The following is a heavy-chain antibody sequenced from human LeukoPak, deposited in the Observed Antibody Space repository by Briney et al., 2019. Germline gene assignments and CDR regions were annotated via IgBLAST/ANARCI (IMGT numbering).Heavy chain of an antibody. V-gene: IGHV4-39*01. CDR2: IYYSGNT. D-gene: IGHD3/OR15-3a*01. CDR1: GGSISSSSYY. J-gene: IGHJ5*02. Sequence: PSETLSLTCTVFGGSISSSSYYWGWIRQPPGKGLEWIGSIYYSGNTYYNASLKSQVSISIDTSKNQFSLRLTSVTAADTAVYYCARQTGSGLFILPGGQGTLVTVSS. CDR3: ARQTGSGLFILP.